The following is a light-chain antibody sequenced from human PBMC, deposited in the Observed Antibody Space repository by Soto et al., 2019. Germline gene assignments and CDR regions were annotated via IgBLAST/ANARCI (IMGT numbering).Light chain of an antibody. J-gene: IGKJ3*01. CDR1: QSVSTY. V-gene: IGKV3-11*01. Sequence: EIVLPQSPATLSLSPGERATLSCRASQSVSTYLAWYQQRPGQAPRLLIYDASSRAPCIPARFSGSGSGTDLSLTISSLEPEDFSVYYCQQRSNWPPFPFGPGTKVYIK. CDR2: DAS. CDR3: QQRSNWPPFP.